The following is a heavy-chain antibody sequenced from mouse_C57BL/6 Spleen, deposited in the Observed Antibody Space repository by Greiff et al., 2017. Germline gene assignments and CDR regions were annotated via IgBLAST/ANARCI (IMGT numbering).Heavy chain of an antibody. J-gene: IGHJ4*01. V-gene: IGHV3-8*01. CDR3: ARGGDGNSLYYAMDY. CDR2: ISYSGST. CDR1: GYSITSDY. Sequence: EVKLMESGPGLAKPSQTLSLTCSVTGYSITSDYWNWIRKFPGNKLEYMGYISYSGSTYYNPSLKIRISITRDTSKNQDYLQLNSVTTEDTATYYCARGGDGNSLYYAMDYWGQGTSVTVSS. D-gene: IGHD2-1*01.